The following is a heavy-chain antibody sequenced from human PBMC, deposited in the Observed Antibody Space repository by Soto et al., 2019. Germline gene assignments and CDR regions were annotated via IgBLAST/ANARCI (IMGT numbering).Heavy chain of an antibody. V-gene: IGHV4-31*03. CDR3: ARMRGYCSGGSCYSLDY. D-gene: IGHD2-15*01. CDR1: GGSISSGGYY. J-gene: IGHJ4*02. Sequence: QVQLQESGLGLVKPSQTLSLTCTVSGGSISSGGYYWSWIRQHPGKGLEWIGYIYYSGSTYYNPSLKSRVTISVDTSKNQFSLKLSSVTAADTAVYYCARMRGYCSGGSCYSLDYWGQGTLVTVSS. CDR2: IYYSGST.